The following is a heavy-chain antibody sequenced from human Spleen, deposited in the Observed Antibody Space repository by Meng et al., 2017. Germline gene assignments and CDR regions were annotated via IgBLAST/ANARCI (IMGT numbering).Heavy chain of an antibody. CDR1: GYTFTGYY. J-gene: IGHJ5*02. CDR3: ARGRSSWYEGGWYWFDP. CDR2: INPNSGGT. V-gene: IGHV1-2*04. Sequence: QVQLVQSGAEVKKPGASVKVSCKASGYTFTGYYMHWVRQAPGQGLEWMGWINPNSGGTNYAQKFQGWVTMTRDTSISTAYMELSRLRSDDTAVYYCARGRSSWYEGGWYWFDPWGQGTLVTVSS. D-gene: IGHD6-13*01.